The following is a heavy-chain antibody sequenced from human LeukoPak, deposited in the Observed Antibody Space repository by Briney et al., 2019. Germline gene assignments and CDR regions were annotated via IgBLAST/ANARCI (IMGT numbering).Heavy chain of an antibody. D-gene: IGHD2-21*01. J-gene: IGHJ4*02. CDR1: GFTVSSNS. V-gene: IGHV3-23*01. CDR2: TSSSDAGT. Sequence: PGGSLRLSCTVSGFTVSSNSMSWVRQAPGKGLEWVSATSSSDAGTYYADSVRGRFTISRDNSKNTLYLQMNSLRAEDAAVYYCARAPVTSCRGAYCYPFDYWGQGTLVTVSS. CDR3: ARAPVTSCRGAYCYPFDY.